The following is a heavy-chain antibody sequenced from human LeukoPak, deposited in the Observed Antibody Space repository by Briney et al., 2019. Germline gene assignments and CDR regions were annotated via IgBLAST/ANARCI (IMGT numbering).Heavy chain of an antibody. J-gene: IGHJ4*02. CDR2: IYSGGST. CDR3: ARGRSSGYFDY. V-gene: IGHV3-53*01. Sequence: PGGALRLSCAASGFTVSSNFMSWVRQAPGKGLEWVSLIYSGGSTYYAESVKGRFTISRDDSKNTLYLQMNSLRAQDTAVYYCARGRSSGYFDYWGQGTLVTVSS. CDR1: GFTVSSNF. D-gene: IGHD3-22*01.